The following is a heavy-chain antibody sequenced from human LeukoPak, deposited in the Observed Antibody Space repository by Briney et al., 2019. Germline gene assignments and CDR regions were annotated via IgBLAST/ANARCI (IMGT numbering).Heavy chain of an antibody. CDR1: GFTFSSYG. D-gene: IGHD3-3*01. V-gene: IGHV3-30*18. CDR3: AKSLSDFWSGPIHY. J-gene: IGHJ4*02. CDR2: ISYDGSNK. Sequence: PGGSLRLCCAASGFTFSSYGMHWVRQAPGKGLEWVAVISYDGSNKYYADSVKGRFTISRDNSKNTLYLQMNSLRAEDTAVYYCAKSLSDFWSGPIHYWGQGTLVTVSS.